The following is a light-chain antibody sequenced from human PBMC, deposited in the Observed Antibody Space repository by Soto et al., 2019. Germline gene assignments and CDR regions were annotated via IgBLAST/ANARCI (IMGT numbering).Light chain of an antibody. Sequence: QSVLTQPASVSGSTGQSVTISCSGSDIGNYNLVSWYQHLPGRAPKLLIFGVTMRPSGISDRFSVSKSCSTASLTISGVQAEDEGDYYCASYAGSRTYVFGSGNKAPS. CDR3: ASYAGSRTYV. V-gene: IGLV2-23*02. J-gene: IGLJ1*01. CDR2: GVT. CDR1: SDIGNYNL.